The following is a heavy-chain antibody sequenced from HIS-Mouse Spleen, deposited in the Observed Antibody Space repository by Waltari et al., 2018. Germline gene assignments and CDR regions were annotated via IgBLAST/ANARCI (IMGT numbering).Heavy chain of an antibody. D-gene: IGHD3-10*01. CDR1: GFTFSSYS. J-gene: IGHJ4*02. Sequence: QVQLVESGGGVVQPGRSLRLSCAASGFTFSSYSMHWVRQAPGKGLEWVAVISYDGSNKYYADPVKGRFTISRDNSKNTLYLQMNSLRAEDTAVYYCARVTGGGYWGQGTLVTVSS. V-gene: IGHV3-30-3*01. CDR3: ARVTGGGY. CDR2: ISYDGSNK.